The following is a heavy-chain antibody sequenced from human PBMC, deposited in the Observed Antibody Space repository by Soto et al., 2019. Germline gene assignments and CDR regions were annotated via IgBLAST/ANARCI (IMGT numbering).Heavy chain of an antibody. J-gene: IGHJ5*02. CDR3: ARGAPSYMTTVTTHNWFDP. V-gene: IGHV5-10-1*01. CDR2: IDPSDSYT. D-gene: IGHD4-4*01. Sequence: SWIRQPPGKGLEWMGRIDPSDSYTNYSPSFQGHVTISADKSISTAYLQWSSLKASDTAMYYCARGAPSYMTTVTTHNWFDPWGQGTLVTVSS.